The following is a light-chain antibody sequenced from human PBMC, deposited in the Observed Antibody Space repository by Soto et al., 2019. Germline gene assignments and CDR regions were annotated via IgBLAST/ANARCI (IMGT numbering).Light chain of an antibody. CDR1: QSVPSGY. Sequence: EIVLTQSPGTLSLSPGERATLSCRASQSVPSGYLAWYQQKPGQAPRLLIYGASSRATGIPDRFSGSGSGTDFTLTISRLEPEDFAVYYCQQYRTSPLTFGGGTKVEIK. V-gene: IGKV3-20*01. J-gene: IGKJ4*01. CDR3: QQYRTSPLT. CDR2: GAS.